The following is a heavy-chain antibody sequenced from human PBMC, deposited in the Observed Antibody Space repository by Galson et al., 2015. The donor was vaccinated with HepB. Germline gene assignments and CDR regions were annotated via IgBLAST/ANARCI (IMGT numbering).Heavy chain of an antibody. CDR2: IQHDGSEK. D-gene: IGHD6-19*01. Sequence: SLRLSCAASEFTFSSYWMSWVRQPPGKGLEWVANIQHDGSEKYYVDSVKGRFTISRDNAKNSVDLQMNSLRVEDTAVYYCARCSRFGPRRGHYYMGVWGKGTTVTVSS. J-gene: IGHJ6*03. V-gene: IGHV3-7*01. CDR1: EFTFSSYW. CDR3: ARCSRFGPRRGHYYMGV.